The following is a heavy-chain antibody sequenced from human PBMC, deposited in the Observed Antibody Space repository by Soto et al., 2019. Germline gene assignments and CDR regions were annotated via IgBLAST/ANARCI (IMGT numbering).Heavy chain of an antibody. CDR1: GFTFSSHG. D-gene: IGHD2-15*01. CDR2: ISYDGSNK. CDR3: AKGRTVVELVLDY. Sequence: QVQLVESGGGVVQPGRSLRLSCVASGFTFSSHGMHWVRQAPGKGLEWETGISYDGSNKYYADSVKGRFTISRDNSKNTLYLQMNSLRPEDTAVYYCAKGRTVVELVLDYWGQGTLVAVSS. V-gene: IGHV3-30*18. J-gene: IGHJ4*02.